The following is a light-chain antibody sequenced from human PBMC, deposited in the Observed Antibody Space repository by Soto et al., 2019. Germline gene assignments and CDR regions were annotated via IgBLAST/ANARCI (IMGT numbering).Light chain of an antibody. CDR1: QSVGSN. V-gene: IGKV3-15*01. J-gene: IGKJ4*01. Sequence: EIVMTQSPATLSVSPGEGATLSCRAGQSVGSNLAWYQQKPGQAPRLLIYGASTRATGVPARFSGSGSGTEFTLTISSLQSEDFAVYYCQQYGDWPPQLTFGGGTNVEIK. CDR2: GAS. CDR3: QQYGDWPPQLT.